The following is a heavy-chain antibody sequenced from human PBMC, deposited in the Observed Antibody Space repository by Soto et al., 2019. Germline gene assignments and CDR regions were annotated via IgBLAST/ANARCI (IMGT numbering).Heavy chain of an antibody. Sequence: ASVNVSCKSSGYTFTGYYMHWVRQAPGQGLECMGWINPNSGGTNYAQKFQGRVTMTRDTSISTAYMELSRLRSDDTAVYYCARDHYRTIYDILTGYSYYYYGMDVWGQGTTVTVSS. V-gene: IGHV1-2*02. CDR2: INPNSGGT. CDR3: ARDHYRTIYDILTGYSYYYYGMDV. D-gene: IGHD3-9*01. J-gene: IGHJ6*02. CDR1: GYTFTGYY.